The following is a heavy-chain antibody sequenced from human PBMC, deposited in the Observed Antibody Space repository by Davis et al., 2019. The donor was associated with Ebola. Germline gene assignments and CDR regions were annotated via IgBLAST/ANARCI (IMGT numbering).Heavy chain of an antibody. J-gene: IGHJ5*02. D-gene: IGHD2-2*01. CDR2: IIPIFGTA. V-gene: IGHV1-69*05. CDR1: GGTFSSYA. Sequence: SVKVSCKASGGTFSSYAISWVRQAPGQGLEWMGRIIPIFGTANYAQKLQGRVTMTTDTSTSTAYMELRSLRSDDTAVYYCARGVPAAPIDPWGQGTLVTVSS. CDR3: ARGVPAAPIDP.